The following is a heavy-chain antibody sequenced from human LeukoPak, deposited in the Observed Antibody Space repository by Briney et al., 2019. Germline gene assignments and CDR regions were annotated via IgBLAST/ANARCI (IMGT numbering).Heavy chain of an antibody. Sequence: SHTLSLTCTLSAASISSYYCSWIRQPPGKGLEWIGYIYYSGSTNYNPSLKSRVTISVDTPKNQFSLKLSSVTAADTAVYYCAGTPGYSSSWYDYYYYMDVWGKGTTVTVSS. CDR3: AGTPGYSSSWYDYYYYMDV. V-gene: IGHV4-59*07. D-gene: IGHD6-13*01. J-gene: IGHJ6*03. CDR1: AASISSYY. CDR2: IYYSGST.